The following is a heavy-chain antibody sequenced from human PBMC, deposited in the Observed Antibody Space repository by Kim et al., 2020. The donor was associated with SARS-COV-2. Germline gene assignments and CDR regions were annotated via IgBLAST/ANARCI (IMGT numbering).Heavy chain of an antibody. CDR2: ISAYNGNT. V-gene: IGHV1-18*01. CDR3: ARAPPTYYYDSSGYTDAFDI. D-gene: IGHD3-22*01. CDR1: GYTFTSYG. J-gene: IGHJ3*02. Sequence: ASVKVSCKASGYTFTSYGISWVRQAPGQGLEWMGCISAYNGNTNYAQKLQGRVTMTTDTSTSTAYMELRSLRSDDTAVYYCARAPPTYYYDSSGYTDAFDIWGQGTMVTVSS.